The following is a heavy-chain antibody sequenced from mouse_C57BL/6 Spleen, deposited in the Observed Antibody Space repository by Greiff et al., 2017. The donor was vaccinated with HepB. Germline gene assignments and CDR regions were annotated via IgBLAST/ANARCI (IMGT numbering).Heavy chain of an antibody. CDR2: IYPGDGDT. V-gene: IGHV1-82*01. CDR1: GYAFSSSW. J-gene: IGHJ3*01. CDR3: ARTTTVASY. D-gene: IGHD1-1*01. Sequence: QVQLKQSGPELVKPGASVKISCKASGYAFSSSWMNWVKQRPGKGLEWIGRIYPGDGDTNYNGKFKGKATLTADKSSSTAYMQLSSLTSEDSAVYFCARTTTVASYWGQGTLVTVSA.